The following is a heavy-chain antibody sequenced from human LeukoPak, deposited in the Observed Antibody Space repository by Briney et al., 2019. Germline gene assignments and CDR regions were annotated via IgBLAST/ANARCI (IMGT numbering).Heavy chain of an antibody. Sequence: GGSLRLPCAASGFTFSSYAMNWVRQAPGKGLEWVSTVSGSGGSTYYAGSVKGRFTISRDNSKSTLYLQMNSLRAEDTAVYYCAKSGYSNFFDYWGQGTLVTVSS. CDR2: VSGSGGST. CDR1: GFTFSSYA. J-gene: IGHJ4*02. CDR3: AKSGYSNFFDY. D-gene: IGHD4-11*01. V-gene: IGHV3-23*01.